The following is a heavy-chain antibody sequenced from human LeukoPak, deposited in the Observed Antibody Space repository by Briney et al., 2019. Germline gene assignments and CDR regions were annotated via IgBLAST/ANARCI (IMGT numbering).Heavy chain of an antibody. CDR2: INHSGST. CDR1: SGSISSSSCS. Sequence: SETLSLTCTVSSGSISSSSCSWGWIRQPPGKGLEWIGEINHSGSTNYNPSLKSRVTISVDTSKNQFSLKLSSVTAADTAVYYCARGYDYGDYTGWFDPWGQGTLVTVSS. CDR3: ARGYDYGDYTGWFDP. J-gene: IGHJ5*02. V-gene: IGHV4-39*07. D-gene: IGHD4-17*01.